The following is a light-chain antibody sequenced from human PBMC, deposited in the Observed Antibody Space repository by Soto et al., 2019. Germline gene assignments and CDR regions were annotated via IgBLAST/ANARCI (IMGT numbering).Light chain of an antibody. J-gene: IGLJ2*01. CDR1: SSNIGAGYD. CDR3: HSYDSSLSGVV. Sequence: QSVLTQPASVSGAPGQRVTISCTGSSSNIGAGYDVHWYQQLPGTAPKLLIYGNSNRPSGVPDRFSGSKSGTSASLAITGLQAEDEADYYCHSYDSSLSGVVFGGGTKVTVL. V-gene: IGLV1-40*01. CDR2: GNS.